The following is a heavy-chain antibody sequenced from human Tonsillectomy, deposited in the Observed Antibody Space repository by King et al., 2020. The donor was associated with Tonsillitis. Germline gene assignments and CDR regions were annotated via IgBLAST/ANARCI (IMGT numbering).Heavy chain of an antibody. Sequence: QLQESGSGLVKSSQTLSLTCAVSGGSISRGGSSWTWIRQPPGKGLEWIGSIYHSGSTYYNLSLKSRVTISVDRSKNQFSLKLSSVTAADTAVYYCARGWTDGGSYTLHFDYRGQGTLVTVSS. CDR2: IYHSGST. CDR3: ARGWTDGGSYTLHFDY. D-gene: IGHD2-2*02. CDR1: GGSISRGGSS. J-gene: IGHJ4*02. V-gene: IGHV4-30-2*01.